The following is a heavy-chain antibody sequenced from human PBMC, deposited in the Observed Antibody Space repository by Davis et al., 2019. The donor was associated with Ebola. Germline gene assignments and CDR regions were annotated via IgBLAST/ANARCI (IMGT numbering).Heavy chain of an antibody. D-gene: IGHD4-17*01. CDR3: ANYGDWDDY. J-gene: IGHJ4*02. CDR1: GGSFSGYY. V-gene: IGHV4-34*01. CDR2: INHSGST. Sequence: MPSETLSLTCAVYGGSFSGYYWSWIRQPPGKGLEWIGEINHSGSTNYNPSLKSRVTISVDTSKNQFSLKLSSVTAADTAVYHCANYGDWDDYWGQGTLVTVSS.